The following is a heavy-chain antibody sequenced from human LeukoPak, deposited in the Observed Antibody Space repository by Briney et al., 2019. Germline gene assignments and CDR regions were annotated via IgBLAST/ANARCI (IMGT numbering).Heavy chain of an antibody. CDR3: ARDWGGLRFLEWSHKGYWFDP. Sequence: SVKVSCKASGGTFSSYTISWVRQAPGQGLEWMGRIIPILGIANYAQKFQGRVTITADKSTSTAYMELSSLRSGDTAVYYCARDWGGLRFLEWSHKGYWFDPWGQGTLVTVSS. V-gene: IGHV1-69*04. CDR1: GGTFSSYT. D-gene: IGHD3-3*01. J-gene: IGHJ5*02. CDR2: IIPILGIA.